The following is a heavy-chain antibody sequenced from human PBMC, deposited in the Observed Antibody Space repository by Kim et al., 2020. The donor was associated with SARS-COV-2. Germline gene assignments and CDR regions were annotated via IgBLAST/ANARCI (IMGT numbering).Heavy chain of an antibody. CDR3: ARDWGTAMAYLRGPWGFDP. V-gene: IGHV3-21*01. CDR1: GFTFSSYS. CDR2: ISSSSSYI. J-gene: IGHJ5*02. Sequence: GGSLRLSCAASGFTFSSYSMNWVRQAPGKGLEWVSSISSSSSYIYYADSVKGRFTISRDNAKNSLYLQMNSLRAEDTAVYYCARDWGTAMAYLRGPWGFDPWGQGTLVTVSS. D-gene: IGHD5-18*01.